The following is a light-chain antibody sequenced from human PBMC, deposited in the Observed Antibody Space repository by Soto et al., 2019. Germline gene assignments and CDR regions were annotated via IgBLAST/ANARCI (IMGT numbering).Light chain of an antibody. Sequence: QSVLTQPASVSGSPGQSITLSCTGTSSDVAAYNYVSWYQQHPGKAPRLMIYEVSNRPSGVSDRFSGSKSGNTASLTISGLQAEDEADYYCTSYTISNSVVFGGGTKLTVL. CDR3: TSYTISNSVV. J-gene: IGLJ3*02. V-gene: IGLV2-14*01. CDR1: SSDVAAYNY. CDR2: EVS.